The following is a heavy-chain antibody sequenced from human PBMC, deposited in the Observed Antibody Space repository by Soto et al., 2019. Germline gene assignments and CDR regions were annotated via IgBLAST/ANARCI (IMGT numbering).Heavy chain of an antibody. CDR1: GYTFTSYD. J-gene: IGHJ4*02. Sequence: QVQLVQSGAEVKKPGASVKVSCKASGYTFTSYDLNWVRQATGKGLEWMGWLNPNSGKTVYAQKFQGRVTMTRHTSISTAYTALSSLRSEDTAVYYCARAWGTPREYWGQGTLVTVSS. CDR2: LNPNSGKT. V-gene: IGHV1-8*01. D-gene: IGHD3-16*01. CDR3: ARAWGTPREY.